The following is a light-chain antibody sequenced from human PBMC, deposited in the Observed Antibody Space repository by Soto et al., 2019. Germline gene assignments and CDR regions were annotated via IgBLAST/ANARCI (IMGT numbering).Light chain of an antibody. J-gene: IGKJ5*01. CDR2: KAS. Sequence: DIQMTQSPSTLSASVGERVTITCRASQSISAWLAWYQQKPGKAPKLLIYKASNVESGVPSRFIGSGSGTEFTLTISSLQPDDFATYYCQQYHSYPLTFGQGKRLEIK. V-gene: IGKV1-5*03. CDR1: QSISAW. CDR3: QQYHSYPLT.